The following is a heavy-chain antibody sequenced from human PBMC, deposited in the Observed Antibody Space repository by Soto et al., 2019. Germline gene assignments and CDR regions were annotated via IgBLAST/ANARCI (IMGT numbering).Heavy chain of an antibody. V-gene: IGHV3-23*01. Sequence: EVQLLESGGGLVQPGGSLRLSCGASGFTFSNYAMSWVRQAPGKGLEWVSAISGGITYYADSVKGRFTISRDNSKNTLFLQMTSLRVEDTAVYYCATCIGGDCYSDRWGQGALVTVSS. D-gene: IGHD2-21*02. CDR3: ATCIGGDCYSDR. J-gene: IGHJ5*02. CDR2: ISGGIT. CDR1: GFTFSNYA.